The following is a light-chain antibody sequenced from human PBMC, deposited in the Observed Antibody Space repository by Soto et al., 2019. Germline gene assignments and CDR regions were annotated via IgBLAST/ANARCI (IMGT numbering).Light chain of an antibody. CDR2: NYN. J-gene: IGLJ1*01. CDR1: SSNIGMSS. CDR3: AAWEVSMKGLYV. Sequence: QSVRTQPPSASGTPGQRVTSSFSGSSSNIGMSSVNWYQQLPGTAPKLLIYNYNQWPSGVPDRFAGSKSGTAVPLAISGLQSEDEADYYCAAWEVSMKGLYVCGTGTKLTVL. V-gene: IGLV1-44*01.